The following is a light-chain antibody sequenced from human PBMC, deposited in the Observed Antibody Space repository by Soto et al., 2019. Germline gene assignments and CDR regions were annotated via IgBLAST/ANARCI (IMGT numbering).Light chain of an antibody. J-gene: IGKJ5*01. CDR3: QQSYSSPVT. Sequence: DMRVTQSPSSLSSSVGDRVTIPCRASQSIGKHLNWYQQKPGIAPKFLIYAASSLQSGVPSRFSGSGSGTDFTLTVDSLQPEDFATYYCQQSYSSPVTFGQGTRLE. CDR2: AAS. CDR1: QSIGKH. V-gene: IGKV1-39*01.